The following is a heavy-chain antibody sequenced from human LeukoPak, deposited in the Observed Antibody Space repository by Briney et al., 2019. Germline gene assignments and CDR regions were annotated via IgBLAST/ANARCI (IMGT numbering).Heavy chain of an antibody. CDR1: GFTFRSYS. Sequence: GGSLRLSCAASGFTFRSYSMNWVRQAPGKGLEWVAFIRYDGSNKYYADSVKGRFTISRDNSKNTLYLQMNSLRAEDTAVYYCAKEGRYFDWLLYYWGQGTLVTVSS. CDR2: IRYDGSNK. D-gene: IGHD3-9*01. CDR3: AKEGRYFDWLLYY. V-gene: IGHV3-30*02. J-gene: IGHJ4*02.